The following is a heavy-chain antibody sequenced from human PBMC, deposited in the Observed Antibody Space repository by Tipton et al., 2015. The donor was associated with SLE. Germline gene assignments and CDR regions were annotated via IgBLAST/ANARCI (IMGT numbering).Heavy chain of an antibody. V-gene: IGHV3-23*01. CDR2: ISDSGDNT. CDR3: TRSGWVY. Sequence: GSLRLSCAASGFMFSGYAMSWVRQAPGKGLEWVSAISDSGDNTYYADSVKGRFTISRDNSKNTLYLQLNSLRVEDTAVYFCTRSGWVYWGQGTLVTVSS. J-gene: IGHJ4*02. CDR1: GFMFSGYA. D-gene: IGHD3-10*01.